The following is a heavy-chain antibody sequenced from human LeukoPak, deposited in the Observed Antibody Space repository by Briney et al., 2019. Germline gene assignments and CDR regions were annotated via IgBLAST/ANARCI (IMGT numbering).Heavy chain of an antibody. D-gene: IGHD2-2*01. J-gene: IGHJ4*02. CDR3: AKDGGFGDCSSTSCFFDY. V-gene: IGHV3-30-3*01. CDR1: GFTFSIYT. Sequence: PGGSLRLSCAASGFTFSIYTMHWVRQAPGKGLEWVGLISFDETNKLYADSVKGRFTISRDNSKNTLYLQMNSLRAEDTAVYYCAKDGGFGDCSSTSCFFDYWGQGTLVTVSS. CDR2: ISFDETNK.